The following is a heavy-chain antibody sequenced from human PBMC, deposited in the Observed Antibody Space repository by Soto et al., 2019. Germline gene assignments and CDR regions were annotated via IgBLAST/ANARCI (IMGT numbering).Heavy chain of an antibody. CDR2: ISYDGSNK. V-gene: IGHV3-30*03. Sequence: QVHLVESGGGVVRPGRSLRLSCAASGFTFTSYGIHWVRQAPGKGLEWVAVISYDGSNKYYADSVKGRFTISRDNSKNTLYLQMNSLRAEDTAVYYCARDLAGGRYCSSTSCSYYYYGMDVWGQGTTVTVSS. CDR1: GFTFTSYG. J-gene: IGHJ6*02. CDR3: ARDLAGGRYCSSTSCSYYYYGMDV. D-gene: IGHD2-2*01.